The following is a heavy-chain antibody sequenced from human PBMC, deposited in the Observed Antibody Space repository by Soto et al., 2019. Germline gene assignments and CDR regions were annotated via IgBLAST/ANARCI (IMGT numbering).Heavy chain of an antibody. V-gene: IGHV3-49*03. Sequence: SLRLSCTASGFTFGDYAMSWFRQAPGKXLEWVGFIRSKAYGGTTEYAASVKGRFTISRDDSKSIAYLQMNSLKTEDTAVYYCTRAGWQWLAGIYFDYWGQGALVTVFS. CDR3: TRAGWQWLAGIYFDY. J-gene: IGHJ4*02. CDR2: IRSKAYGGTT. D-gene: IGHD6-19*01. CDR1: GFTFGDYA.